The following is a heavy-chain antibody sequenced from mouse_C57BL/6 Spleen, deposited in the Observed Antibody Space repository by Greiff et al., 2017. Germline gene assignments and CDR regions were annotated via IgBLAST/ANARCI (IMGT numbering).Heavy chain of an antibody. J-gene: IGHJ3*01. Sequence: DVKLQESGGGLVKPGGSLKLSCAASGFTFSDYGMHWVRQAPEKGLEWVAYISSGSSTIYYADTVKGRFTISRDNAKNTLFLQMTSLRSEDTAMYYCARPGTGAWFAYWGQGTLVTVSA. V-gene: IGHV5-17*01. CDR3: ARPGTGAWFAY. D-gene: IGHD3-3*01. CDR1: GFTFSDYG. CDR2: ISSGSSTI.